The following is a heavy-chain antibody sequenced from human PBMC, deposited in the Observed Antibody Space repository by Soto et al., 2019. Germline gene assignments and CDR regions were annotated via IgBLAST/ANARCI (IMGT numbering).Heavy chain of an antibody. CDR2: ISAYNGNT. V-gene: IGHV1-18*01. CDR1: GYTFTSYG. J-gene: IGHJ3*02. D-gene: IGHD5-12*01. Sequence: ASGEVSCKASGYTFTSYGISWVRQAPGQGLEWMGWISAYNGNTNYAQKLQGRVTMTTDTSTSTAYMELRSLRSDDTAVYYCARKRDGYTDAFDIWGQGTMVTVSS. CDR3: ARKRDGYTDAFDI.